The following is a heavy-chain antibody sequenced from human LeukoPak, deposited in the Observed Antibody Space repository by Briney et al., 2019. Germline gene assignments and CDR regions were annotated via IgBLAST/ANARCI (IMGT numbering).Heavy chain of an antibody. J-gene: IGHJ6*02. CDR1: GFTFSSYS. Sequence: PGGSLRLSCAASGFTFSSYSMNWVRQAPGKGLEWVSLISWDGGSTYYADSVKGRFTISRDNSKNSLYLQMNNLRTEDTALYYCAKDLVKAAASAFYYYGMDVWGQGTTVTVSS. CDR3: AKDLVKAAASAFYYYGMDV. V-gene: IGHV3-43*01. CDR2: ISWDGGST. D-gene: IGHD6-13*01.